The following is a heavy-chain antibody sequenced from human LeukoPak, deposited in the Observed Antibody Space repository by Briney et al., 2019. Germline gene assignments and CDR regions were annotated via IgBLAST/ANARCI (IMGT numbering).Heavy chain of an antibody. V-gene: IGHV4-34*01. J-gene: IGHJ4*02. Sequence: SETLSLTCAVYGGSFSGYYWSWIRQPPGKGLEWIGTIYYRGSTYYNPSLKSRVTISVDTSKKQFSLKLSSVTAADTAVYYCARHTIVVVPAAIGYWGQGTLVTVSS. D-gene: IGHD2-2*02. CDR1: GGSFSGYY. CDR2: IYYRGST. CDR3: ARHTIVVVPAAIGY.